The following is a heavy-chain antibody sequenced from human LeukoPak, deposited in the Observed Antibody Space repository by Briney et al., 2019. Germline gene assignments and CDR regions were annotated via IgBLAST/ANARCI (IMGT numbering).Heavy chain of an antibody. D-gene: IGHD3-22*01. V-gene: IGHV1-18*01. Sequence: ASVKVSCKASGYTFTSYGISWVRQAPGQGLEWRGWISAYNGNTNYAQKLQGRVTMTTDTSTSTAYMELRSLRSDDTAVYYCARDRRYYYDSSGYPDYWGQGTLVTVSS. CDR2: ISAYNGNT. J-gene: IGHJ4*02. CDR1: GYTFTSYG. CDR3: ARDRRYYYDSSGYPDY.